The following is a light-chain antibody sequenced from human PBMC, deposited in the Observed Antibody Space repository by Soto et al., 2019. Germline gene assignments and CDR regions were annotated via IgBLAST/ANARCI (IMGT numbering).Light chain of an antibody. CDR3: QPYGSSPPT. Sequence: ELVLTPSPGTLSLSPGERATLSCRASQSVSSSYLAWYQQKPGQAPRLLIYGASSSATGIPDRFSGSGSGTDFTLTISRLEPEDFAVYYCQPYGSSPPTFGQGTRLEIK. CDR2: GAS. V-gene: IGKV3-20*01. J-gene: IGKJ5*01. CDR1: QSVSSSY.